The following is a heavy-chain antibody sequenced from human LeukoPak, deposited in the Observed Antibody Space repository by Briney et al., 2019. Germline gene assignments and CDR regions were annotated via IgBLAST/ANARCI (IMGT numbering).Heavy chain of an antibody. CDR2: ISSTSYM. CDR1: GFTFTGYT. J-gene: IGHJ4*02. CDR3: SRAYSTGWLGINDY. Sequence: GGSLRLSCAASGFTFTGYTINWVRQAPGKGLEWVSSISSTSYMNYADSVKGRFTISRDNAKNSVYLQMNSLKTEDTAVYFCSRAYSTGWLGINDYWGQGTLVTVSS. D-gene: IGHD6-19*01. V-gene: IGHV3-21*03.